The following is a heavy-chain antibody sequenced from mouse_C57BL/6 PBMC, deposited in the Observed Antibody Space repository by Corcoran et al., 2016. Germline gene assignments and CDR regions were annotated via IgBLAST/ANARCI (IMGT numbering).Heavy chain of an antibody. CDR1: GYTFTTYG. D-gene: IGHD1-1*01. CDR3: ARGGSSYGWFAY. J-gene: IGHJ3*01. CDR2: INTYSGVP. Sequence: QIQLVQSGPELKKPGETVKISCKASGYTFTTYGMSWVKQAPGKGLKWMGWINTYSGVPTYADDFKGRFAFSLETSASTAYLQINNLKNEDTATYFCARGGSSYGWFAYWGQGTLVTVSA. V-gene: IGHV9-3*01.